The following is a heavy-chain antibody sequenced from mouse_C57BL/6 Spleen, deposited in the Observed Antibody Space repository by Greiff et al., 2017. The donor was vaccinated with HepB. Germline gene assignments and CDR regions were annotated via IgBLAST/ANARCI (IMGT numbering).Heavy chain of an antibody. CDR2: IWTGGGT. CDR1: GFSLTSYA. CDR3: ARTITTVVATGYFDY. Sequence: QVQLQQSGPGLVAPSQSLSITCTVSGFSLTSYAISWVRQPPGKGLEWLGVIWTGGGTNYNSALKSRLSISKDNSKSQVFLKMNSLQTDDTARYYCARTITTVVATGYFDYWGQGTTLTVSS. V-gene: IGHV2-9-1*01. J-gene: IGHJ2*01. D-gene: IGHD1-1*01.